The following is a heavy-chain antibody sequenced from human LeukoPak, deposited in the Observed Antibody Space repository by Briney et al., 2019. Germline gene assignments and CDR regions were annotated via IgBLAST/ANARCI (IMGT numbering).Heavy chain of an antibody. V-gene: IGHV3-21*01. CDR2: ISSSSSYI. CDR1: GLTFSSYS. J-gene: IGHJ4*02. Sequence: AGGSLRLSCAASGLTFSSYSMNWVRQAPGKGLERVSSISSSSSYIYYADSVKGRFTISRDNAKNSLYLQMNSLRAEDTAVYYCARGSGVTIFGVVMNRYYFDYWGQGTLVTVSS. CDR3: ARGSGVTIFGVVMNRYYFDY. D-gene: IGHD3-3*01.